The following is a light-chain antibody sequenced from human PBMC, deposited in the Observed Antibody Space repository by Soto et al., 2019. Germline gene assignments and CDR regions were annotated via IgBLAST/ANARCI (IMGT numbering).Light chain of an antibody. CDR2: NAS. CDR3: QQYYGLPPLT. Sequence: DIQMTQSPSSLSASIGDRVTITCQASQNITNNLSWYQQKPGKAPNLLIYNASKLAKGVTSRFSGSGSGTDLSFIITSLQREDLATYYCQQYYGLPPLTFGQGTRLEI. CDR1: QNITNN. J-gene: IGKJ5*01. V-gene: IGKV1-33*01.